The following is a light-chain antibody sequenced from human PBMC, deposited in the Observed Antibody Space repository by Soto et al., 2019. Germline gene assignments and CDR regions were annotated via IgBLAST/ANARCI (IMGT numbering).Light chain of an antibody. J-gene: IGKJ2*01. V-gene: IGKV3-20*01. CDR3: QQYGSSPYT. CDR1: QTVSSY. Sequence: EIVLTQSPVTLSLSPGERATLSCRASQTVSSYLAWYQQKPGQAPRLLMYGASSRATGIPDRFSGTGSGTDFTLTISRLEPEDFAVYYCQQYGSSPYTFGLGTKLEIK. CDR2: GAS.